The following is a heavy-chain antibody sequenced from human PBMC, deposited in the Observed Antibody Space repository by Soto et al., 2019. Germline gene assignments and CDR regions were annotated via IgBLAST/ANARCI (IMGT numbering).Heavy chain of an antibody. CDR2: LTGSGRT. D-gene: IGHD3-16*01. V-gene: IGHV3-23*01. J-gene: IGHJ6*02. CDR1: GLTFRNFA. Sequence: EVQVLESGGALVQPGGSLRLSCEVSGLTFRNFAMSWVRQAPGKGLEWVSGLTGSGRTWYIGSVKGRFTVSRDNSKNTLSLEMNSLRGEDTAVYYCVKMKGMVMMDYAMDVCGRGTTVTVS. CDR3: VKMKGMVMMDYAMDV.